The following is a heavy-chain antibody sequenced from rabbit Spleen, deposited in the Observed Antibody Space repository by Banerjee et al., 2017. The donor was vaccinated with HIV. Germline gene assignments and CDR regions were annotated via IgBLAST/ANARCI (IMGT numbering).Heavy chain of an antibody. Sequence: QSLAESGGDLVKPGGTLTLTCTASGFSLSSSEYMCWVRQAPGKGLEWISCIASGSSGFTYSATWAKGRFTISKTSSTTVTLQMTSLTVADTATYFCARDTGSSFSSYGMDLWGPGTLVTVS. J-gene: IGHJ6*01. CDR3: ARDTGSSFSSYGMDL. CDR1: GFSLSSSEY. D-gene: IGHD8-1*01. CDR2: IASGSSGFT. V-gene: IGHV1S40*01.